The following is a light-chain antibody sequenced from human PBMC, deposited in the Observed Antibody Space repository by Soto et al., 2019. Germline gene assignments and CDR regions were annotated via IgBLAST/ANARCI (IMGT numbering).Light chain of an antibody. CDR1: QSVLYSSINKDY. CDR2: WAS. CDR3: QQYYSSPLT. J-gene: IGKJ4*01. Sequence: DIVMTQSPDSLAVSLGERATINCKSSQSVLYSSINKDYLAWYQQKPGQPPNLLIYWASTRESGVPDRFSGSGSGTDFTLTISSLQAEDVAVYYCQQYYSSPLTFGGGPKVEIK. V-gene: IGKV4-1*01.